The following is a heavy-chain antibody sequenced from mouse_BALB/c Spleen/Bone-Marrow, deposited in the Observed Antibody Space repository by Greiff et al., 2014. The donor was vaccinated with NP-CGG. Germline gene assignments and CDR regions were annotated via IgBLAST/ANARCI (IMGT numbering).Heavy chain of an antibody. J-gene: IGHJ3*01. V-gene: IGHV1S22*01. CDR3: TRGGRPPFAY. Sequence: LKESGSDLVRPGASVKLSCKASGYTFTSYWIHWVKQRPGQGLEWIGNIYPGSGSTNYDEYFKSKATLTVDTSSSTAYMQLSSLTSEDSAVYYCTRGGRPPFAYWGQGTLVTVSA. CDR2: IYPGSGST. D-gene: IGHD2-12*01. CDR1: GYTFTSYW.